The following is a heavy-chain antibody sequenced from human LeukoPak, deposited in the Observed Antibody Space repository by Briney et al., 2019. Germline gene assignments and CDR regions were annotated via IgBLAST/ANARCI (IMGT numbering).Heavy chain of an antibody. CDR3: AREIRRSGGSCYPY. CDR2: INPNSGGT. V-gene: IGHV1-2*02. CDR1: GYTFTGYY. D-gene: IGHD2-15*01. J-gene: IGHJ4*02. Sequence: ASVKVSCKASGYTFTGYYMHRVRQAPGQGLEWMGWINPNSGGTNYAQKFQGRVTMTRDTSISTAYMELSRLRSDDTAVYYCAREIRRSGGSCYPYWGQGTLVTVSS.